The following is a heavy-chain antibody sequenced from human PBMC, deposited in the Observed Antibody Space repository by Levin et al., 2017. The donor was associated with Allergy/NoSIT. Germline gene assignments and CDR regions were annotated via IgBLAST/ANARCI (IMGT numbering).Heavy chain of an antibody. CDR2: ISWNSGSI. V-gene: IGHV3-9*01. CDR3: AKATAGGYGSGSDYNGDAFDI. J-gene: IGHJ3*02. D-gene: IGHD3-10*01. Sequence: SLKISCAASGFTFDDYAMHWVRQAPGKGLEWVSGISWNSGSIGYADSVKGRFTISRDNAKNSLYLQMNSLRAEDTALYYCAKATAGGYGSGSDYNGDAFDIWGQGTMVTVSS. CDR1: GFTFDDYA.